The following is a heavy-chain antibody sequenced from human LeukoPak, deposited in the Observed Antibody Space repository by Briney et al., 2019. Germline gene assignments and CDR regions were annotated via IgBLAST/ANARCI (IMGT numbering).Heavy chain of an antibody. Sequence: SGTLSLTCAVSGGSISSSNWWSWVRQPPGKGLEWIGEIYHSGSTNYNPSLKSRVTISVDKSKNQFSLKLSSVTAADTAVYYCARVRSGSYGSYFDYWAREPWSPSPQ. V-gene: IGHV4-4*02. J-gene: IGHJ4*02. CDR1: GGSISSSNW. CDR2: IYHSGST. CDR3: ARVRSGSYGSYFDY. D-gene: IGHD1-26*01.